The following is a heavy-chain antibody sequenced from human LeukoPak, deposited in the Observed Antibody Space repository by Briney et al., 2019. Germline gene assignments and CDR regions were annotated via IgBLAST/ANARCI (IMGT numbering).Heavy chain of an antibody. Sequence: GGSLTLSCAASGFTFSRYAMSWVRQAAGRGLEWVAAISGSGGSTYYADSVKGRFTISRDNSKNTLYLQMNSLRDEDTAVYYCAKNPDIVVVPAAIARFDYWGQGTLVTVSS. CDR3: AKNPDIVVVPAAIARFDY. D-gene: IGHD2-2*02. J-gene: IGHJ4*02. CDR2: ISGSGGST. CDR1: GFTFSRYA. V-gene: IGHV3-23*01.